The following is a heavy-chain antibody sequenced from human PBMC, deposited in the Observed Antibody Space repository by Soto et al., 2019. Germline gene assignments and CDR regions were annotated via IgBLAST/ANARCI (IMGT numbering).Heavy chain of an antibody. J-gene: IGHJ4*02. V-gene: IGHV4-4*07. CDR2: IFPSGST. CDR1: GGSINTFY. CDR3: AREGSYSAYNFAHGIQLWSFDF. Sequence: PSETLSLTCTVSGGSINTFYWSWARQPAGKGLEWIGRIFPSGSTSFNPSLESRVAMSVDTSKNHFSLNLSSVTAADMAVYYCAREGSYSAYNFAHGIQLWSFDFWGQGALVTV. D-gene: IGHD5-18*01.